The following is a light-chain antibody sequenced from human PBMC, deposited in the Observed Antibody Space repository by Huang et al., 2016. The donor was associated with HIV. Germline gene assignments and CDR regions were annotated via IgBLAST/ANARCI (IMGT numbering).Light chain of an antibody. Sequence: EIVMTQSPATLSASPGERATISCRASQSVSSNLAWYQQKPGQAPRLLIYGASTRATDIPARFSGSGSGTEFTLTISSLQSEDFAVYYCHQYNDWPPTYTFGQGTKLEIK. CDR1: QSVSSN. J-gene: IGKJ2*01. CDR2: GAS. V-gene: IGKV3-15*01. CDR3: HQYNDWPPTYT.